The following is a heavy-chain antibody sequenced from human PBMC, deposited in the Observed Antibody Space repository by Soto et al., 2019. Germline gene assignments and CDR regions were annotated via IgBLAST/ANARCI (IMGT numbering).Heavy chain of an antibody. CDR3: ARHPRYCSSTSCYYYYGMDV. CDR2: IYPGDSDT. V-gene: IGHV5-51*01. D-gene: IGHD2-2*01. J-gene: IGHJ6*02. CDR1: GYSFTIYW. Sequence: GESLKISGKGSGYSFTIYWIGWVLQMPWKGLEWMGIIYPGDSDTRYSPSFQGQVTISADKSISTAYLQWSSLKASDTAMYYCARHPRYCSSTSCYYYYGMDVWGQATTVTVSS.